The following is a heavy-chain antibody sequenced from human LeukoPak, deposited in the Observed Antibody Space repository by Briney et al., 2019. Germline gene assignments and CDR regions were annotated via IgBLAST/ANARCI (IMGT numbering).Heavy chain of an antibody. Sequence: ASVKVSCKASGYSFTSHYMHWVRQAPGKGLEWMGGFDPEDGETIYAQKSQGRVTMTEDTSTDTAYMELSSLRSEDTAVYYCATLSFGGSSYLFDYWGQGTLVTVSS. D-gene: IGHD1-26*01. CDR2: FDPEDGET. CDR3: ATLSFGGSSYLFDY. V-gene: IGHV1-24*01. CDR1: GYSFTSHY. J-gene: IGHJ4*02.